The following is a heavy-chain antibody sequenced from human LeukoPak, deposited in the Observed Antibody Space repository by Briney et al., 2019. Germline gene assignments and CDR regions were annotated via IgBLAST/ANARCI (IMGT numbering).Heavy chain of an antibody. J-gene: IGHJ4*02. D-gene: IGHD3-10*01. V-gene: IGHV3-21*06. CDR1: GFTFSGYA. Sequence: GGSLRLSCAASGFTFSGYAMNWVRQAPGKGLEWVSSLSSRSSYIYYADSVKGRFTISRDNAKNSLYLQMNSLRLEDTAVYYCARFSYGSGTYFDYWGQGTLVTVSS. CDR2: LSSRSSYI. CDR3: ARFSYGSGTYFDY.